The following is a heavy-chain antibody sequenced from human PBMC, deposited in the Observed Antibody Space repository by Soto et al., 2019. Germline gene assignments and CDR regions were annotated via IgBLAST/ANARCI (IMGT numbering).Heavy chain of an antibody. D-gene: IGHD3-9*01. Sequence: QVQLVESGGGVVQPGRSLRVSCLASGFTFSNYAMHWVRQAPGKGLEWVAVISYDGSNKYYGDSVKGRFTMSRDNSKNTRYLQMNSVKSEDTAVYYCARDRITLFPPIGYYGMDVWGRGITVTVSS. CDR3: ARDRITLFPPIGYYGMDV. CDR1: GFTFSNYA. J-gene: IGHJ6*02. CDR2: ISYDGSNK. V-gene: IGHV3-30-3*01.